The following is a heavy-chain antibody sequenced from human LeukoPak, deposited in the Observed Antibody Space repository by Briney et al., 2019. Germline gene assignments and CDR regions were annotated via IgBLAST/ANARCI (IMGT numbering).Heavy chain of an antibody. V-gene: IGHV4-34*01. J-gene: IGHJ5*02. D-gene: IGHD6-19*01. Sequence: SETLSLTCAVYGGSFSGYYWSWIRQPPGKGLEWIGEINHSGSTNYNPSLKSRVTISVDTSKNQFSLKLSSVTAADTAVYYCARYFCGRGRETDYYSSGWYTRRSRVKKNCWFDPWGQGTLVTVSS. CDR2: INHSGST. CDR3: ARYFCGRGRETDYYSSGWYTRRSRVKKNCWFDP. CDR1: GGSFSGYY.